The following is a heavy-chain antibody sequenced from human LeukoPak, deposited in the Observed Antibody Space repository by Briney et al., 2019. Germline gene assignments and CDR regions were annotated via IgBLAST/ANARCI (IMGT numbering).Heavy chain of an antibody. Sequence: SETLSLTCSVSGGSMTNYYWSWIRQPPGQGLEWIGYIYYSGTTNYNPSLKSRVTISVDTSKTQFSVKLTSVTAADTAVYYCARGGWSMDYWGQGTLVTVSS. CDR3: ARGGWSMDY. D-gene: IGHD6-19*01. CDR2: IYYSGTT. CDR1: GGSMTNYY. V-gene: IGHV4-59*01. J-gene: IGHJ4*02.